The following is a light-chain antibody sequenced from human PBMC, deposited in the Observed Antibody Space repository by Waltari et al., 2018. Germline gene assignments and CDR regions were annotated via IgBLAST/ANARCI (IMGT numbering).Light chain of an antibody. CDR1: QSVSTY. J-gene: IGKJ4*01. Sequence: VLTQSPATLSLSPGERATLSCRASQSVSTYLAWYQQRPGQAPRLLIYDASNRAAGIPARFSGSGSGTDFTLTISSLKPEDFAVYYCQQRSNWPPFTFGGGTKVEIK. CDR2: DAS. V-gene: IGKV3-11*01. CDR3: QQRSNWPPFT.